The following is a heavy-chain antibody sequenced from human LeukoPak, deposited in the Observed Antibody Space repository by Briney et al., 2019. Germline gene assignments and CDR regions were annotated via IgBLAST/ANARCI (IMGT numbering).Heavy chain of an antibody. D-gene: IGHD3-22*01. J-gene: IGHJ4*02. CDR3: ARAEPYYYDSSGRTCDY. Sequence: ASVKVSCTASGYTFTSYDINWVRQATGQGLEWMGWMNPNSGNTGYAQKFQGRVIMTRDTSTSTVYMELSSLRSEDTAVYYCARAEPYYYDSSGRTCDYWGQGTLVTVSS. CDR1: GYTFTSYD. CDR2: MNPNSGNT. V-gene: IGHV1-8*01.